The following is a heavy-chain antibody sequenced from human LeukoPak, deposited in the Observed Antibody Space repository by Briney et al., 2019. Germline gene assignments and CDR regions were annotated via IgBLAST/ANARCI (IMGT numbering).Heavy chain of an antibody. J-gene: IGHJ1*01. D-gene: IGHD3-22*01. CDR3: ARDGYYYDSSGYYEEYFQH. CDR1: GFTFSSYA. V-gene: IGHV3-23*01. CDR2: ISGSGGST. Sequence: GGSLRLSCAASGFTFSSYAMSWVRQAPGKGLEWVSAISGSGGSTYYADSVKGRFTISRDNSKNTLYLQMNSLRAEDTAVYYCARDGYYYDSSGYYEEYFQHWGQGTLVTVSS.